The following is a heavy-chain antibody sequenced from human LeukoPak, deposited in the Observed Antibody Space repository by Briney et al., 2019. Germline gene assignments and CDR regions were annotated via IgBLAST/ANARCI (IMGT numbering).Heavy chain of an antibody. CDR1: GGSISSYY. CDR3: ARVKYNWNDVPYGMDV. Sequence: PSETLSLTCTVSGGSISSYYWSWIRQPPGKGLEWIGYIYYSGSTNYNPSLKSRVTISVDTSKNQFSLKLSSVTAADTAVYYCARVKYNWNDVPYGMDVWGQGTTVTVSS. D-gene: IGHD1-1*01. V-gene: IGHV4-59*01. J-gene: IGHJ6*02. CDR2: IYYSGST.